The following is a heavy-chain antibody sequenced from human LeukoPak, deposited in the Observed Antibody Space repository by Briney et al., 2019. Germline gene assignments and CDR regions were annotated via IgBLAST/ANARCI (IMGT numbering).Heavy chain of an antibody. D-gene: IGHD3-10*01. CDR1: GFTFSSYW. Sequence: GGSLRLSCAASGFTFSSYWMSWVRQAPGKGLEWVANIKQDGSEKYYVDSVKGRFTISRDNAKNSLYLQMNSLRAEDTAVYYCVRSRDAARDYYGSGSYWEGFDYWGQGTLVTVSS. V-gene: IGHV3-7*01. CDR3: VRSRDAARDYYGSGSYWEGFDY. J-gene: IGHJ4*02. CDR2: IKQDGSEK.